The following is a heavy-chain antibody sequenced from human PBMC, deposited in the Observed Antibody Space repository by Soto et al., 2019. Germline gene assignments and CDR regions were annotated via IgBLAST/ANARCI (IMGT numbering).Heavy chain of an antibody. J-gene: IGHJ3*02. V-gene: IGHV3-53*01. Sequence: GGSLRLSCAASGFTVSSNYMSWVRQAPGKGLEWVSVIYSGGSTYYADSVKGRFTISRDNSKNTLYLQMNSLRAEDTAVYYCARGYGASFSAFDIWGQGTMVTV. CDR1: GFTVSSNY. D-gene: IGHD2-2*01. CDR3: ARGYGASFSAFDI. CDR2: IYSGGST.